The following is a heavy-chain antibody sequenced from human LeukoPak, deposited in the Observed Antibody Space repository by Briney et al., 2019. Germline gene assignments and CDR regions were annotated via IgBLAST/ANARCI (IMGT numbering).Heavy chain of an antibody. CDR1: GGSFSGYY. J-gene: IGHJ4*02. CDR2: INHSGST. CDR3: ARSLPYNGSGSY. V-gene: IGHV4-34*01. D-gene: IGHD3-10*01. Sequence: PSETLSLTCAVYGGSFSGYYWSSILQPPGKGLEWIGEINHSGSTNYNPSLKSRVTISVDTSKNQFSLKLSSVTAADTAVYYCARSLPYNGSGSYWGQGTLVTVSS.